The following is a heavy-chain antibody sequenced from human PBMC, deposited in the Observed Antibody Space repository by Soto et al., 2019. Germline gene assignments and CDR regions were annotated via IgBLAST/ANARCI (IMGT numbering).Heavy chain of an antibody. CDR1: GFTFSSYG. Sequence: GGSLRLSCADSGFTFSSYGMHWVRQAPGKGLEWVAVISYDGSKKYYADSVKGRFTISRDNSKNTLYLQMNSLRAEDTAVYYCAKDARDGYNFYFSDYWGQGTLVTVSS. CDR2: ISYDGSKK. J-gene: IGHJ4*02. CDR3: AKDARDGYNFYFSDY. V-gene: IGHV3-30*18. D-gene: IGHD5-12*01.